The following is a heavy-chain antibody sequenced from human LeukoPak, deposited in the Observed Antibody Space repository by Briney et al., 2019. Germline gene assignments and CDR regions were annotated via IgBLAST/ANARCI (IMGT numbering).Heavy chain of an antibody. V-gene: IGHV1-2*02. D-gene: IGHD1-26*01. J-gene: IGHJ5*02. CDR1: GYTFTGYY. CDR3: ARGDGSYSSGGEDWYNWFDP. CDR2: INPNSGGT. Sequence: ASVKVSCKASGYTFTGYYMHWVRQAPGRGLEWMGWINPNSGGTNYAQKFQGRVTMTRDTSISTAYMELSRLRSDDTAVYYCARGDGSYSSGGEDWYNWFDPWGQGTLVTVSS.